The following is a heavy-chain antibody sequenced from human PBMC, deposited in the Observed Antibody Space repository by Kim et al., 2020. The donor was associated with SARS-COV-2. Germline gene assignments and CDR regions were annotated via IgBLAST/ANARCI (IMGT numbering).Heavy chain of an antibody. J-gene: IGHJ4*02. CDR2: ITYDGSNK. CDR3: ARGTFGGVIAPEYYFDY. CDR1: GFTFSSYG. D-gene: IGHD3-16*02. Sequence: GGSLRLSCAASGFTFSSYGMHWVRQAPGKGLEWVAVITYDGSNKYYADSVKGRFTISRDNSKNTLYLQMNSLRAEDTAVYYCARGTFGGVIAPEYYFDYWGQGTLVTVSS. V-gene: IGHV3-30*03.